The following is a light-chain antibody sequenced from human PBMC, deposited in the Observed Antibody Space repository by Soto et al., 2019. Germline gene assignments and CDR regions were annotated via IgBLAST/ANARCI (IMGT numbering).Light chain of an antibody. V-gene: IGKV1-12*01. CDR2: AAS. CDR3: QQANSFPYT. Sequence: DIQMTQSPSSVSASVGDRVTITCRASQDISIWLTWSQQKPGKAPKLLIYAASSLQSGGPSRFSGSGSGTDFTLTISSLQPEDFATYYCQQANSFPYTFGQGTKLDIK. CDR1: QDISIW. J-gene: IGKJ2*01.